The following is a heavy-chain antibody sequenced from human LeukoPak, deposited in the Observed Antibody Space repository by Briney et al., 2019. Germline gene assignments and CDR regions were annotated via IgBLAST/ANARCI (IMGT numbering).Heavy chain of an antibody. CDR2: ISWNSGSI. V-gene: IGHV3-9*01. D-gene: IGHD1-26*01. CDR3: AKDKSGSYFHLFDY. J-gene: IGHJ4*02. CDR1: GFTFDDYA. Sequence: GGSLRLSCAASGFTFDDYAMHWVRQAPGKGLEWVSGISWNSGSIGYADSVKGRFTISRDNAKNSLYLQMNSLRAEDTALYYCAKDKSGSYFHLFDYWGQGTLVTVSS.